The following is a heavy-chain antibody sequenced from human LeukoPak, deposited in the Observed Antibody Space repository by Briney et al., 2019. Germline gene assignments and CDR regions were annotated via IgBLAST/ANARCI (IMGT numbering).Heavy chain of an antibody. CDR3: ARVWVALPELGYCSSTSCLPFDAFDI. J-gene: IGHJ3*02. CDR2: INPNSGGT. CDR1: GYTFTGYY. V-gene: IGHV1-2*02. Sequence: ASVKVSCKASGYTFTGYYLHWVRQAPGQGLEWMGWINPNSGGTNYAQKFQGRVTMTRDTSISTAYMELSRLRSDDTAVYYCARVWVALPELGYCSSTSCLPFDAFDIWSQGTMVTVSS. D-gene: IGHD2-2*01.